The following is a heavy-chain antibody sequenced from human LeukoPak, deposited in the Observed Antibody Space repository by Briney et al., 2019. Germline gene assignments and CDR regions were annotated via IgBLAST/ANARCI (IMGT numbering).Heavy chain of an antibody. V-gene: IGHV3-23*01. CDR1: GFTFSSYA. CDR2: ISGSGGST. Sequence: GGSLRLSCAASGFTFSSYAMSWVRQAPGKGLEWVSAISGSGGSTYYADSVKGRFTISRDNAKNTLYLQMNSLRAEDTAVYYCARDKSSSGWYAYYYYYMDVWGKGTTVTVSS. D-gene: IGHD6-19*01. J-gene: IGHJ6*03. CDR3: ARDKSSSGWYAYYYYYMDV.